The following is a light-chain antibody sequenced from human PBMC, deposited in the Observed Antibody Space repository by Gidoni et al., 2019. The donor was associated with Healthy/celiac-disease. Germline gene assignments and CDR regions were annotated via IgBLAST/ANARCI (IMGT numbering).Light chain of an antibody. J-gene: IGLJ3*02. CDR3: AAWDDSLSAWV. CDR1: SPNSGSNY. V-gene: IGLV1-47*01. CDR2: RNN. Sequence: QSVLTQPPPASGTPGQGVTISCSGSSPNSGSNYVYWYQQLPGTAPKLLIYRNNQRPSGVPDRFSGSKSGTSASLAISGLRSEDEADYYCAAWDDSLSAWVFGGGTKLTVL.